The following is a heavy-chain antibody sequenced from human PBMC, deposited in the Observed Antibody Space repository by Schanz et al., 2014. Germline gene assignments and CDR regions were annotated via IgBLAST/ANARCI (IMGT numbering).Heavy chain of an antibody. Sequence: QVQLVESGGCVVQPGRSLRLSCAASGFTFRGHAMHWVRQAPGQGLEWVAVISYDGSHKDYADSVKGRFTISRDNSKNTLYLQMNSLRAEDTAVYYCAKDDTQVNGMDVWGQGTTVTVSS. CDR2: ISYDGSHK. CDR3: AKDDTQVNGMDV. V-gene: IGHV3-30*04. J-gene: IGHJ6*02. CDR1: GFTFRGHA.